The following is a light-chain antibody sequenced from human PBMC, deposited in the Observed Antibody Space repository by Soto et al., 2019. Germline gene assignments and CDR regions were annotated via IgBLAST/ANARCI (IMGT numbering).Light chain of an antibody. CDR3: CSYAGSRYV. Sequence: QSVLTQPPSASGSPGQSVTISCTGTSSDVGGYNYVSWYQQHPGKAPKLMIYEVTKRPSGVPDRFSGSKSGNTASLTVSGLQAEDEADYYCCSYAGSRYVFGTGTKLTVL. CDR1: SSDVGGYNY. J-gene: IGLJ1*01. CDR2: EVT. V-gene: IGLV2-8*01.